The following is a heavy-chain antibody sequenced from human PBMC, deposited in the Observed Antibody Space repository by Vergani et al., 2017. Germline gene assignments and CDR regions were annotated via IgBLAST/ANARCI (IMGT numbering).Heavy chain of an antibody. J-gene: IGHJ3*02. D-gene: IGHD2-15*01. CDR1: GGSISSSSYY. CDR2: IYYSGST. Sequence: QLQLQESGPGLVKPSETLSLTCTVSGGSISSSSYYWGWIRQPPGKGMEWIGSIYYSGSTYYNPSLKSRGTISVDTSKNQFSLTLSSVTAADTAVYYCARSSCSGGSCYGDAFDIWGQGTMVTVSS. CDR3: ARSSCSGGSCYGDAFDI. V-gene: IGHV4-39*01.